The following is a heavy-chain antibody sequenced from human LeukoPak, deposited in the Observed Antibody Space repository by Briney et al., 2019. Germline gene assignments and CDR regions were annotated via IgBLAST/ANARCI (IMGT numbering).Heavy chain of an antibody. Sequence: PSETLSLTCTVSVGSISSYYWSWIRQPPGKGLEWSGYIYNSGSTKYNPSLKSRVTISVDTSKNQISLKLSSVTAADTAVYYCARGARAGYNLEPFDNWGQGTLVTVSS. D-gene: IGHD5-24*01. V-gene: IGHV4-59*08. CDR2: IYNSGST. CDR3: ARGARAGYNLEPFDN. CDR1: VGSISSYY. J-gene: IGHJ4*02.